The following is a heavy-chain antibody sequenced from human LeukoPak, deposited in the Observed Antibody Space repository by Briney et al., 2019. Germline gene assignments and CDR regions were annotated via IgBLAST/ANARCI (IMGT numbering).Heavy chain of an antibody. CDR1: GFTFSSYA. D-gene: IGHD3-3*01. V-gene: IGHV3-23*01. CDR2: ISGSGGST. J-gene: IGHJ4*02. Sequence: GGSLRLSCAASGFTFSSYAMSWVRQAPGKGLEWVSAISGSGGSTYYADSVKGRFTISRDNSKNTLYLQMNSLRAEDTAVYYCAKDHDFWSGYFPYYFDYWGQGTLVTVSS. CDR3: AKDHDFWSGYFPYYFDY.